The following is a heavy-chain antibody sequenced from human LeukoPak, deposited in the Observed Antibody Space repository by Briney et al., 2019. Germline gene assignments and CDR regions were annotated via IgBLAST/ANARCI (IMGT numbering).Heavy chain of an antibody. CDR1: GGSIGSSCTY. J-gene: IGHJ4*02. V-gene: IGHV4-39*01. CDR3: ARGPIVVFDY. CDR2: TYYSGST. Sequence: PPQTLSLTCTVSGGSIGSSCTYWGWPRHPPGNGLEWIGRTYYSGSTYYSPSVKSRVTISVDMSKNQFSLKLSSGTAADTAVYDCARGPIVVFDYWGQGTLVTVSS. D-gene: IGHD2-15*01.